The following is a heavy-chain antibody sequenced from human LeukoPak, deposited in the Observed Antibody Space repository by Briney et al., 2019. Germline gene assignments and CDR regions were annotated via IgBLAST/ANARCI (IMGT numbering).Heavy chain of an antibody. V-gene: IGHV3-23*01. CDR2: ISGSGGST. J-gene: IGHJ4*02. D-gene: IGHD1-26*01. CDR3: AKAWELPFHYYFDS. CDR1: GFTFSSYG. Sequence: GGSLRLSCAASGFTFSSYGMSWVRQAPGKGLEWVSAISGSGGSTYYADSVKGRFTISRDNSKNTLYLQMNSLRAEDTAVYYCAKAWELPFHYYFDSWGQGTLVTVSS.